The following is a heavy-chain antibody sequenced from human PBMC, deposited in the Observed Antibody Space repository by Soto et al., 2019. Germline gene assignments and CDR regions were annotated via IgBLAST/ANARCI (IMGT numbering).Heavy chain of an antibody. CDR3: ARVPFNYDFWSGYYNNWFDP. D-gene: IGHD3-3*01. CDR2: IYYSGST. CDR1: GGSISSGDYY. V-gene: IGHV4-30-4*01. Sequence: SETLSLTCTVSGGSISSGDYYWSWIRQPPGKGLEWIGYIYYSGSTYYNPSLKSRVTISVDTSKNQFSLKLSSVTAADTAVYYCARVPFNYDFWSGYYNNWFDPWGQGTRVTVSS. J-gene: IGHJ5*02.